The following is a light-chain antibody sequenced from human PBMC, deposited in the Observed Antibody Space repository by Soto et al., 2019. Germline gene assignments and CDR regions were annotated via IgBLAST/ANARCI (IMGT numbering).Light chain of an antibody. J-gene: IGLJ1*01. CDR1: NSDVGAYNY. CDR3: TSYTTSSTLRYV. CDR2: DVS. Sequence: QSVLTQPASVSGSLGQSITISCTGTNSDVGAYNYVSWFRQYPGTAPKLVIYDVSNRPSGVSSRFSGSKSGNAASLTISGPQSEDEADYYCTSYTTSSTLRYVFGTGTKVTVL. V-gene: IGLV2-14*01.